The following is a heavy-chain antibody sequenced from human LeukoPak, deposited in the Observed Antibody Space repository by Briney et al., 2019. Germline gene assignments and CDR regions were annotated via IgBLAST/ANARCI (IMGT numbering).Heavy chain of an antibody. V-gene: IGHV3-21*06. CDR3: ARQRWGSGSLNWFDP. CDR1: GFTLSRYS. J-gene: IGHJ5*02. D-gene: IGHD5-24*01. Sequence: GGSLRLSCAASGFTLSRYSMNWVRQAPGKGLEWVSSISTSSSYIYYADSVKGRFTISRDDAKNSLYLQMNSLRAEDTAVYYCARQRWGSGSLNWFDPWGQGTLVSVSS. CDR2: ISTSSSYI.